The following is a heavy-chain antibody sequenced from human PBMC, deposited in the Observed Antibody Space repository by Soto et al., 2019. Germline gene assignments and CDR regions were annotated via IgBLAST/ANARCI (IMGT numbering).Heavy chain of an antibody. D-gene: IGHD3-10*01. J-gene: IGHJ5*02. CDR2: ISAYNGNT. CDR3: ARDPDYYYGSGSGNWFDP. Sequence: QVQLVQSGAEVRKPGASVKVSCKASGYTFTSYGISWVRQAPGQGLEWMGWISAYNGNTNYAQKLQDRVTMTTETSTSTACMELRSLRSSDTAVYYCARDPDYYYGSGSGNWFDPWGQGTLVTVSS. CDR1: GYTFTSYG. V-gene: IGHV1-18*01.